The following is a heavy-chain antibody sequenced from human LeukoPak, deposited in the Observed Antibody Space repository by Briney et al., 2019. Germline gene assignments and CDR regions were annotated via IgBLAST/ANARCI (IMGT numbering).Heavy chain of an antibody. CDR1: GGSISSDDYC. CDR2: IYYSGCT. J-gene: IGHJ3*02. Sequence: PSETLSLTCSVSGGSISSDDYCWNWIRQHPGKGLEWIGYIYYSGCTYYNPSLKSRVALSVDTSKNQFSLKLSSLTAADTAVYYCAKSREEIRGLDAFDIWGQGTMVTVSS. CDR3: AKSREEIRGLDAFDI. V-gene: IGHV4-31*03. D-gene: IGHD5-24*01.